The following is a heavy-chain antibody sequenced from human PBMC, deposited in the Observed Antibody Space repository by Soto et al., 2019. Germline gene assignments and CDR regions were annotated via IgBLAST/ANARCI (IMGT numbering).Heavy chain of an antibody. CDR2: IFSDDDK. D-gene: IGHD3-10*02. V-gene: IGHV2-26*01. CDR3: TRIPGKCFPAYYSFGMDV. Sequence: QVTLKESGPVLLKPTETLTLTCTVSGFSLTIPRLGVSWVRQPPGKALEWLAHIFSDDDKSYSTSLQSRLTISRDTSKSQVVLSIPNMGPAATATYSCTRIPGKCFPAYYSFGMDVWGQGAPVTVSS. CDR1: GFSLTIPRLG. J-gene: IGHJ6*02.